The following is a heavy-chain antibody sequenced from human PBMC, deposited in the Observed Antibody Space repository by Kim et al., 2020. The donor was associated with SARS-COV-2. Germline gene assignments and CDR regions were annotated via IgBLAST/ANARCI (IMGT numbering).Heavy chain of an antibody. J-gene: IGHJ4*02. D-gene: IGHD3-3*01. Sequence: KGRFTIARANAKNSLYLQMNSLRAEDTAVYYCARDRISITIFGVVIGPFDYWGQGTLVTVSS. V-gene: IGHV3-48*03. CDR3: ARDRISITIFGVVIGPFDY.